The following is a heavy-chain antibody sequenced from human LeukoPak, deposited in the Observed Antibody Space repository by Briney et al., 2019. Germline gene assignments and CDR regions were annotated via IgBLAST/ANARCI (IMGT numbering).Heavy chain of an antibody. V-gene: IGHV3-48*04. D-gene: IGHD1-7*01. CDR1: GFIFSSYS. CDR3: ARAGSFWHYVY. Sequence: AGGSLRLSCAASGFIFSSYSMNWVRQAPGKGLEWVSYIRSTGNTIYYADSVKGRFTISRDNAKNSLSLQMNSLRVEDTAVYYCARAGSFWHYVYWGQGTLVTVSS. J-gene: IGHJ4*02. CDR2: IRSTGNTI.